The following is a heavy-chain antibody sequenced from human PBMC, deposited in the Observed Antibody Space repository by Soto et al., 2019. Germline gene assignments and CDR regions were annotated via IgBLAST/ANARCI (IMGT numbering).Heavy chain of an antibody. CDR3: ARDRVTYYYDSSGQDDGGAFDI. CDR1: GGTFSSYA. D-gene: IGHD3-22*01. V-gene: IGHV1-69*06. Sequence: QVQLVQSGAEVKKPGSSVKVSCKASGGTFSSYAISWVRQAPGQGLEWMGGIIPIFGTANYAQKFQGRVTITADKSTSTAYMELSSLRSEDTAVYYCARDRVTYYYDSSGQDDGGAFDIWGQGTMVTVSS. CDR2: IIPIFGTA. J-gene: IGHJ3*02.